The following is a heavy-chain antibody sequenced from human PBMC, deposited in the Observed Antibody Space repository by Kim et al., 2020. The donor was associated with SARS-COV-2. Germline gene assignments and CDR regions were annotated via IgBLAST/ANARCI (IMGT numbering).Heavy chain of an antibody. J-gene: IGHJ4*02. V-gene: IGHV1-3*04. CDR2: INTGNGDT. CDR3: ARGSMATYDY. Sequence: ASVKVSCKASGYTLSDFAIHWVRQAPGQGLEWMAWINTGNGDTKSSQKFQGRVTITRDTVTSTVYMELSSLTSEDTAVYYCARGSMATYDYWGQGTLVPDSS. D-gene: IGHD2-8*01. CDR1: GYTLSDFA.